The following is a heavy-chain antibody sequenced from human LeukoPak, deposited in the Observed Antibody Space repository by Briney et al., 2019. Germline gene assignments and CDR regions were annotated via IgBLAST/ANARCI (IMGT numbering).Heavy chain of an antibody. V-gene: IGHV3-30*04. J-gene: IGHJ4*02. CDR1: GFTFSSYA. CDR3: ARDGRRYSSGWYPTLYYFDY. CDR2: ISYDGSNK. D-gene: IGHD6-19*01. Sequence: PGGSLRPSCAASGFTFSSYAMHWVRQAPGKGLEWVAVISYDGSNKYYADSVKGRFTISRDNSKNTLYLQMNSLRAEDTAVYYCARDGRRYSSGWYPTLYYFDYWGQGTLVTVSS.